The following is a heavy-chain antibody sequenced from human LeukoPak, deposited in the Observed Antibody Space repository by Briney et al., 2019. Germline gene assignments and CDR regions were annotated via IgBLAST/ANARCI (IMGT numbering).Heavy chain of an antibody. CDR2: IRYDGSNK. Sequence: PGGSLRLSCAASGFTFSSYGMHWVRQAPGKGLEWVAFIRYDGSNKYYADSVKGRFTISRDNAKNSLYLQMNSLRAEDTAVYYCAATMVRGVIHEDVWGQGTTVTVSS. CDR1: GFTFSSYG. CDR3: AATMVRGVIHEDV. J-gene: IGHJ6*02. D-gene: IGHD3-10*01. V-gene: IGHV3-30*02.